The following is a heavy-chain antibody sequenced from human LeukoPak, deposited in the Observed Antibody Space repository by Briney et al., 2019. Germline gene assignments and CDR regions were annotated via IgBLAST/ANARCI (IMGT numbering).Heavy chain of an antibody. CDR2: IKQDGSQK. J-gene: IGHJ3*01. Sequence: PGGSLRLSSADSGFSFSSCRRSNVRQAPGKGLEWVATIKQDGSQKEYVDSVKGRFTISRDNAKNSLYLQMNSLRAEDTAVYYCAIDPTATNYHDAFDCQGGGTMVSVSS. D-gene: IGHD4-17*01. CDR3: AIDPTATNYHDAFDC. V-gene: IGHV3-7*05. CDR1: GFSFSSCR.